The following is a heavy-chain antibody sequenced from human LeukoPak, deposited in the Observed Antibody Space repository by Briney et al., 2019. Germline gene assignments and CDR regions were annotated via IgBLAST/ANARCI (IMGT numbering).Heavy chain of an antibody. CDR1: GYTFTSYA. D-gene: IGHD1-20*01. CDR3: ASPWYNWNDDAFDI. CDR2: INAGNGNT. V-gene: IGHV1-3*01. Sequence: AASVKVSCKASGYTFTSYAMHWVRQAPGQRLEWMGWINAGNGNTKYSQKFQGRVTITRDTSASTAYMELSRLRSDDTAVYYCASPWYNWNDDAFDIWGQGTMVTVSS. J-gene: IGHJ3*02.